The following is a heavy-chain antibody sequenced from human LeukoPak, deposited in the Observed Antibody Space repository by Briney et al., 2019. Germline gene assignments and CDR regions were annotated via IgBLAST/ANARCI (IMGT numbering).Heavy chain of an antibody. J-gene: IGHJ4*02. CDR1: GFTFSRYW. CDR3: ARDLREKDY. D-gene: IGHD4-17*01. Sequence: GGSLRLSCAASGFTFSRYWMHWVRQAPGKGLVWVSRISPDGKTINYADSVKGGFTVSRDNAKNTLYLQMNSLRVEDTAVYYCARDLREKDYWGQGTLVTVSS. V-gene: IGHV3-74*01. CDR2: ISPDGKTI.